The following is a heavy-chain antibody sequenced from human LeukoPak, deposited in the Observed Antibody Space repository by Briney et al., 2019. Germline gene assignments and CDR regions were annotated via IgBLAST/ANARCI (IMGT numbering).Heavy chain of an antibody. CDR2: INHSGST. D-gene: IGHD2-15*01. CDR3: ARGGPRYCSGGSCYFGY. J-gene: IGHJ4*02. Sequence: PSETLSLTCAVYGGSFSGYYRSWIRQPPGKGLEWTGEINHSGSTNYNPSLKSRVTISVDTSKNQFSLKLSSVTAADTAVYYCARGGPRYCSGGSCYFGYWGQGTLVTVSS. V-gene: IGHV4-34*01. CDR1: GGSFSGYY.